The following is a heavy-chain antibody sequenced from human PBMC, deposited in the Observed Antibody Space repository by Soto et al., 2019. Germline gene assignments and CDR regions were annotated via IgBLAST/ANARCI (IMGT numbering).Heavy chain of an antibody. J-gene: IGHJ3*02. Sequence: EVQLVESGGGLVKPGGSLRLSCAASGFTFSSYSMNWVRQAPGKGLECVSSITSSSSYINYADSVKGRFTISRDNAKNSLYLQTNSLRAEDTAVYYCARATVTTGRIGDFYMWGQGTMVTVSS. D-gene: IGHD4-17*01. CDR1: GFTFSSYS. V-gene: IGHV3-21*01. CDR2: ITSSSSYI. CDR3: ARATVTTGRIGDFYM.